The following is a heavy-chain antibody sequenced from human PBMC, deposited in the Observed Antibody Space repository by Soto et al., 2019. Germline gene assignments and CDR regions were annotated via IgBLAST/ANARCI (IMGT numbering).Heavy chain of an antibody. CDR3: ARGLSGDKVDY. V-gene: IGHV4-30-4*01. CDR2: IYDRGST. D-gene: IGHD7-27*01. J-gene: IGHJ4*02. CDR1: GGSISSGDYY. Sequence: QVQLQESGPGLVKPSQTLSLTCTVSGGSISSGDYYWSWIRQSPGKGLEWIGHIYDRGSTYSNPSLNSRVFILVDTSKSQFSLNLNSVTAADTAVYYCARGLSGDKVDYWGRGTLVTVSS.